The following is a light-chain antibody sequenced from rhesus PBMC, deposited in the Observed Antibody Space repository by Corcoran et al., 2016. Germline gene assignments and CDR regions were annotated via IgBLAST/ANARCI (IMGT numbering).Light chain of an antibody. CDR2: YDS. CDR1: NLRSTY. Sequence: YDLNQPPAVSVAPGQTARITCGGVNLRSTYVHWFQQKPPQAPVLVIQYDSERPSGIPERFSGSKSGNTATLTISGVEAGDEADYYCHVWDSSTTHDVFGSGTKLTVL. CDR3: HVWDSSTTHDV. J-gene: IGLJ6*01. V-gene: IGLV3-36*02.